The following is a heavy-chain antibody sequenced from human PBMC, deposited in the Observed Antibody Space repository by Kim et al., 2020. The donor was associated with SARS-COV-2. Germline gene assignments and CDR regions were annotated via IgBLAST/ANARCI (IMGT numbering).Heavy chain of an antibody. V-gene: IGHV1-69*13. CDR1: GGTFSSYA. J-gene: IGHJ6*02. CDR2: IIPIFGTA. Sequence: SVKVSCKASGGTFSSYAISWVRQAPGQGLEWMGGIIPIFGTANYAQKFQGRVTITADESTSTAYMELSSLRSEDTAVYYCARALFQYIRYYYYGMDVWGQGTTVTVSS. CDR3: ARALFQYIRYYYYGMDV. D-gene: IGHD3-3*02.